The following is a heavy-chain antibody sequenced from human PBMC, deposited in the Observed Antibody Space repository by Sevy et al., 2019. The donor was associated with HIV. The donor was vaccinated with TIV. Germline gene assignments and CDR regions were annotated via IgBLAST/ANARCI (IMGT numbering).Heavy chain of an antibody. CDR1: GYSFITYS. J-gene: IGHJ4*02. CDR2: INPNHGAA. D-gene: IGHD1-1*01. V-gene: IGHV1-2*02. CDR3: AREIWKFDL. Sequence: ASVKVSCKASGYSFITYSLHWVRQAPGQGLEWMAWINPNHGAAIYAQTFQDRVTVTSDTSINTVYMEMSSLTSDDTAVYYCAREIWKFDLWGQGTLVTVSS.